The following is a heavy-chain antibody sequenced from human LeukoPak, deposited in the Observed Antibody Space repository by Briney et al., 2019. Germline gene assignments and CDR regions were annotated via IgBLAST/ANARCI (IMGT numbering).Heavy chain of an antibody. CDR1: GGTFSSYA. J-gene: IGHJ4*02. V-gene: IGHV1-69*05. CDR2: IIPIFGTT. CDR3: ARLADYFDY. Sequence: GASVKVSCKASGGTFSSYAINWVRQAPGQGLEWMGGIIPIFGTTNYAQKFQGRVTITTDESTSTAYMELSSLRYEDTAVYYCARLADYFDYWGQGTLVTVSS.